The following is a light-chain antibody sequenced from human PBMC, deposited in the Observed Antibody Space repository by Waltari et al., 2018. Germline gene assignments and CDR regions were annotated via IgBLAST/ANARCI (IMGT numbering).Light chain of an antibody. J-gene: IGLJ3*02. V-gene: IGLV2-11*01. Sequence: QSALTQPRSVSGSPGQSVTISCTGTSRAVGDSYYVSWYQQNPGKAPKLMIYDVNKRPSVVPYRFSGSKSGNTASLTISGLQPEDEADYYCSSYAGSSTLVFGGGTKLTVL. CDR1: SRAVGDSYY. CDR2: DVN. CDR3: SSYAGSSTLV.